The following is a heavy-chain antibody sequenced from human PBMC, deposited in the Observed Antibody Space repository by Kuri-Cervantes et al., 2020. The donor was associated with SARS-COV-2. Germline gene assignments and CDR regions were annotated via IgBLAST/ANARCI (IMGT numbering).Heavy chain of an antibody. Sequence: SVKVSCKDSGSTFSGSAIQWVRQARGQRLEWIGWIVVGSGNTDYAREFRERVTITRDMSTTTVYMELSGLRSDDTAMYYCAPFYYRSINNWSDPWGQGTQVTVSS. CDR3: APFYYRSINNWSDP. V-gene: IGHV1-58*02. CDR2: IVVGSGNT. J-gene: IGHJ5*02. CDR1: GSTFSGSA. D-gene: IGHD3-10*01.